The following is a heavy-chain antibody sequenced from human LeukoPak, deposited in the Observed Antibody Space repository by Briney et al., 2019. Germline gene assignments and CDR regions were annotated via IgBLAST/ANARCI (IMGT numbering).Heavy chain of an antibody. D-gene: IGHD2-21*01. CDR3: AKVHIGAFDI. V-gene: IGHV5-51*01. Sequence: GESLKISCKGSGYSFTNYWIGWVRQMPGKRLEWMGIIYPGDSDTRYSPSFQGQVTISADKSISTAYLQWSSLRASDTAIYYCAKVHIGAFDIWGQGTMVTVSS. J-gene: IGHJ3*02. CDR2: IYPGDSDT. CDR1: GYSFTNYW.